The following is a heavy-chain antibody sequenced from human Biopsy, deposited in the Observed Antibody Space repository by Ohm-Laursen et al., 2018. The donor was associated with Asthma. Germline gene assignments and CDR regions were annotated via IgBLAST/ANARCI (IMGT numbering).Heavy chain of an antibody. CDR1: GAYIGSRDHH. CDR2: VFWSGTT. V-gene: IGHV4-30-4*01. D-gene: IGHD4-17*01. CDR3: ARVASYGDLYFGIDV. J-gene: IGHJ6*02. Sequence: SQTLSLTCTVGGAYIGSRDHHWSWIRQSPGTGLEWIGFVFWSGTTHYNRSLERRLSISIDTTRNEFSMTLRSVTAADTAVYFCARVASYGDLYFGIDVWGPGNTVVVS.